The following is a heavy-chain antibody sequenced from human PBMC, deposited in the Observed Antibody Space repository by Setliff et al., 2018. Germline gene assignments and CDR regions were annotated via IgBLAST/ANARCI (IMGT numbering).Heavy chain of an antibody. CDR3: VREGDFWVGQGDV. CDR1: GYTFNRYS. D-gene: IGHD2-21*02. CDR2: INTNTGNP. Sequence: ASVKVSCKASGYTFNRYSMNWVRQAPGQGLERMGWINTNTGNPTYAQGFTGRFVFSLDTSVSTAYLQINSLKTEDTAVYYCVREGDFWVGQGDVWGKGTTVTVSS. J-gene: IGHJ6*04. V-gene: IGHV7-4-1*02.